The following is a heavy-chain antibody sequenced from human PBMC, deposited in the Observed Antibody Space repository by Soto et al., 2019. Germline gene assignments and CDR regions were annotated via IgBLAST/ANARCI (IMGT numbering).Heavy chain of an antibody. D-gene: IGHD6-13*01. CDR3: AREPSSSWYLYYYGMDV. CDR2: IYYSGST. CDR1: GGSISSGGYY. J-gene: IGHJ6*02. V-gene: IGHV4-31*03. Sequence: QVQLQESGPGLVKPSQTLSLTCTVSGGSISSGGYYWNWIRQHPGKGLEWIGYIYYSGSTYYNPSLESRVTISVDTSKNPFSLKLSSVTAADTAGSYCAREPSSSWYLYYYGMDVWGQGTTVTVSS.